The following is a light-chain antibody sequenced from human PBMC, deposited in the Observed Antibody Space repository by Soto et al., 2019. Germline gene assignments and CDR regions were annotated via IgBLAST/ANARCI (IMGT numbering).Light chain of an antibody. V-gene: IGKV1-39*01. CDR3: QQSYSRPRT. Sequence: DIQMSQSPSSLSASVGDRFTITCRASQSISSYINWYQQKPGKAPNLLIYTASSLESGVPSRFSGSGSGTDFTLTITSLQPEDFATYFCQQSYSRPRTFGQGTKVDI. CDR2: TAS. J-gene: IGKJ1*01. CDR1: QSISSY.